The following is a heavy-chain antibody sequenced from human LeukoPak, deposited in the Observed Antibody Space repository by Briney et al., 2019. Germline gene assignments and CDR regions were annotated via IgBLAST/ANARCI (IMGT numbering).Heavy chain of an antibody. V-gene: IGHV3-7*01. D-gene: IGHD3-3*01. CDR3: ASGYLDDFWSGHF. Sequence: GGSLRLSCAAPGFTFSTHWMSWVRQVPGKGLEWVANIKEDGSEKYYVDSVKGRFTISRDNAKKSLYLQMNSLRAEDSAIYYCASGYLDDFWSGHFWGQGTQVTVSS. CDR1: GFTFSTHW. CDR2: IKEDGSEK. J-gene: IGHJ4*02.